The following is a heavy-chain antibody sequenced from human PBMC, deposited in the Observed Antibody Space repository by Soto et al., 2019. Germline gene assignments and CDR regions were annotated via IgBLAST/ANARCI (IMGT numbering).Heavy chain of an antibody. D-gene: IGHD6-13*01. CDR2: ISAYNGNT. V-gene: IGHV1-18*01. CDR1: GYAFTSYG. J-gene: IGHJ4*02. CDR3: ARDGIAAAQGRFDY. Sequence: ASVNVSCKASGYAFTSYGISWVRQAPGQGLEWMGWISAYNGNTNYAQKLQGRVTMTTDTSTSTAYMELRSLRSDDTAVYYCARDGIAAAQGRFDYWGQGTLVTVSS.